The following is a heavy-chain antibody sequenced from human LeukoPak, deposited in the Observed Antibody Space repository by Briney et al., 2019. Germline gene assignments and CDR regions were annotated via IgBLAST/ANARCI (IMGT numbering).Heavy chain of an antibody. D-gene: IGHD1-26*01. CDR2: VNPKSGGT. Sequence: ASVKVSSTASGYTFTDYYIHWVRQAPGQGLEWMGWVNPKSGGTNYAQRFQGRVTVTRDTSVSAVYMELSSLRFDDTAVYYCASLGATTIYYYGMDVWGQGTTVTVSS. J-gene: IGHJ6*02. V-gene: IGHV1-2*02. CDR1: GYTFTDYY. CDR3: ASLGATTIYYYGMDV.